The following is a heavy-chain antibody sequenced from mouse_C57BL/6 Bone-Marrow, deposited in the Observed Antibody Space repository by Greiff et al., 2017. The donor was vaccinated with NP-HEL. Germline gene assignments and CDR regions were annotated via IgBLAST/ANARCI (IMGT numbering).Heavy chain of an antibody. CDR1: GYTFTSYA. V-gene: IGHV1-85*01. J-gene: IGHJ1*03. D-gene: IGHD2-1*01. Sequence: QVQLQQSGPELVKPGDSVKLSCKASGYTFTSYAINWVKQRPGQGLEWIGWIYPRDGSTKYNEKFKGQATLTVDSSSSTAYMELHSLTSEDSAVYFCARSVYYGNYDWYFDVWGTGTTVTVSS. CDR3: ARSVYYGNYDWYFDV. CDR2: IYPRDGST.